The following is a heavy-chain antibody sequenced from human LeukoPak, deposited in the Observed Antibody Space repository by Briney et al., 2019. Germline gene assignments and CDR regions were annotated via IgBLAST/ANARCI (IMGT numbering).Heavy chain of an antibody. Sequence: GGSLRLSCAASGFTFSSYGMHWVRQAPGKGLEWVAVMSYDGSNKYYADSVKGRFTVSRDNSKNTLYLQMNSLRAEDTAVYYCAKDPRRGSGSYDWGQGTMVTVSS. D-gene: IGHD1-26*01. V-gene: IGHV3-30*18. CDR1: GFTFSSYG. CDR2: MSYDGSNK. CDR3: AKDPRRGSGSYD. J-gene: IGHJ3*01.